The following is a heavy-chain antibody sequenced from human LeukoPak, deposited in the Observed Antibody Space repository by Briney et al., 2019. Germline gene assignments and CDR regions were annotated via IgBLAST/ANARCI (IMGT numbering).Heavy chain of an antibody. Sequence: ASVKVSCKASGYTFTSYAMHWVRQAPGQRLEWMGWINAGNGNKKYSQKFQGRVTITRDTSASTAYMELSSLRSEDTAVYYCASVYKYGMDVWGQGTTVIVSS. V-gene: IGHV1-3*01. CDR2: INAGNGNK. CDR1: GYTFTSYA. J-gene: IGHJ6*02. CDR3: ASVYKYGMDV.